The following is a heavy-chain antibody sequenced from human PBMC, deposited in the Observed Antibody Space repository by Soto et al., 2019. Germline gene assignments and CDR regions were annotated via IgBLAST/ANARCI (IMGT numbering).Heavy chain of an antibody. Sequence: QITLKESGPTLVKPTQTLTLTCTFSGLSLSTTGVGVGWIRQPPGKALEWLAHIYWDDDKRYSPSLKSRLTIAKDTSKNQVVLTMTNLDPLDTATYYCVQSRCGGDCLQSYSSHSYYGLDVWGQGTTVTVSS. CDR1: GLSLSTTGVG. V-gene: IGHV2-5*02. J-gene: IGHJ6*02. D-gene: IGHD2-21*02. CDR3: VQSRCGGDCLQSYSSHSYYGLDV. CDR2: IYWDDDK.